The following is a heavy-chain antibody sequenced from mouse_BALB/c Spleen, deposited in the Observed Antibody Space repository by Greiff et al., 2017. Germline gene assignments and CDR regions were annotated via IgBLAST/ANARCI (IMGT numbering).Heavy chain of an antibody. CDR2: IYPGNSDT. CDR1: GYTFTSYW. J-gene: IGHJ2*01. V-gene: IGHV1-5*01. CDR3: TRGGLTGTSGDFDY. D-gene: IGHD4-1*01. Sequence: VQLKESGTVLARPGASVKMSCKASGYTFTSYWMHWVKQRPGQGLEWIGAIYPGNSDTSYNQKFKGKAKLTAVTSTSTAYMELSSRTNEDSAVYYCTRGGLTGTSGDFDYWGQGTTLTVSS.